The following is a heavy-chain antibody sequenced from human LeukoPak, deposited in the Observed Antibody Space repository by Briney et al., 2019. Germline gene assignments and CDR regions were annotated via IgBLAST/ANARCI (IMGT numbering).Heavy chain of an antibody. Sequence: ASVKVSCKASGYTFIGYYMHWVRQAPGQGLEWMGWISAYNGNTNYAQKLQGRVTMTTDTSTSTAYMELRSLRSDDTAVYYCARVPTYYDFWSGDFLDYWGQGTLVTVSS. D-gene: IGHD3-3*01. CDR3: ARVPTYYDFWSGDFLDY. J-gene: IGHJ4*02. CDR2: ISAYNGNT. CDR1: GYTFIGYY. V-gene: IGHV1-18*04.